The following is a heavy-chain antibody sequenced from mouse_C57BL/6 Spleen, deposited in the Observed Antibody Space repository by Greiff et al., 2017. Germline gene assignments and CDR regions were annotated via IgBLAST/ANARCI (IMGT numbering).Heavy chain of an antibody. CDR1: GYTFTDYN. J-gene: IGHJ4*01. V-gene: IGHV1-18*01. CDR2: INPNNGGT. Sequence: EVMLVESGPELVKPGASVQIPCKASGYTFTDYNMDWVKQSHGKSLEWIGDINPNNGGTIYNQKFKGKATLTVDKSSRTAYMELRSLTSEDTAVYYCARDYYAMDYWGQGTSVTVSS. CDR3: ARDYYAMDY.